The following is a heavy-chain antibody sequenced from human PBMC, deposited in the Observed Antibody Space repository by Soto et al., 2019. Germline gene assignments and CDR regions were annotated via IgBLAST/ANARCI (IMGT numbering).Heavy chain of an antibody. CDR1: GGSLSSYY. CDR3: ARDEGDSGYSYGYYFDY. D-gene: IGHD5-18*01. J-gene: IGHJ4*02. Sequence: QVQLQESGPGLVKPSETLSLTCTVSGGSLSSYYWSWIRQPAGKGLEWIGRIYTSGSTNYNPFLRSRVTMSVDTSKTQFCLKLSSGPAADTAGYYCARDEGDSGYSYGYYFDYWGQGTLVAVSS. CDR2: IYTSGST. V-gene: IGHV4-4*07.